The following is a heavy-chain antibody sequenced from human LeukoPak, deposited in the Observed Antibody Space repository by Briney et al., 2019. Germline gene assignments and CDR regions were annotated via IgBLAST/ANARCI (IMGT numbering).Heavy chain of an antibody. CDR3: ARDNVRDGYDFDY. J-gene: IGHJ4*02. V-gene: IGHV1-69*06. CDR1: GGTFSSYA. D-gene: IGHD5-24*01. Sequence: SVKVSCKASGGTFSSYAISWVRQAPGQGLEWIGGIIPIFGTANYAQKFQGRVTITADKSTSTAYMELSSLRSDDTAVYYCARDNVRDGYDFDYWGQGTLVTVSS. CDR2: IIPIFGTA.